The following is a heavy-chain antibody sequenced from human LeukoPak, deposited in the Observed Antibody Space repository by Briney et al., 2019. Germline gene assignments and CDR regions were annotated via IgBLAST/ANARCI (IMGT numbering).Heavy chain of an antibody. CDR1: GYTFTDHY. J-gene: IGHJ4*02. V-gene: IGHV1-2*02. CDR3: ARDLHWGPDY. Sequence: SVKVSCKAIGYTFTDHYFHWLRQPPGQGLEWMGWSHPGRGDANYAQNLQGRVSLTRDTSISTAYMELSRLTSDDTAVYYCARDLHWGPDYWGQGTLVTVSS. D-gene: IGHD7-27*01. CDR2: SHPGRGDA.